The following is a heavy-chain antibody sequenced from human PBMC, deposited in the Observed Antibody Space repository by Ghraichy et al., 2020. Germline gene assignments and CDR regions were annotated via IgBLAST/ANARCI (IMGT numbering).Heavy chain of an antibody. V-gene: IGHV3-49*03. CDR1: GFTFGDYA. CDR3: TRGGVITFGGVIDY. D-gene: IGHD3-16*01. CDR2: IRSKAYGGTT. Sequence: GGSLRLSCTASGFTFGDYAMSWFRQAPGKGLEWVGFIRSKAYGGTTEYAASVKGRFTISRDDSKSIAYLQMNSLKTEDTAVYYCTRGGVITFGGVIDYWGQGTLVTVSS. J-gene: IGHJ4*02.